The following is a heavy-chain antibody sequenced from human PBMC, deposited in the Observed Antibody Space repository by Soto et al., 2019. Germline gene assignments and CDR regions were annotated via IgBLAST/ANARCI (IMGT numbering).Heavy chain of an antibody. CDR3: ARGWSYCSSTSGYLHDYYYMDV. D-gene: IGHD2-2*01. CDR1: GGSFSGYY. J-gene: IGHJ6*03. CDR2: INHSGST. Sequence: QVQLQQWGAGLLKPSETLSLTCAVYGGSFSGYYWSWIRQPPGKGLEWIGEINHSGSTNYNPSLKSRVTISGDTSKNQCSLKQSSVTAADTAVYYCARGWSYCSSTSGYLHDYYYMDVWGKGTTVTVSS. V-gene: IGHV4-34*01.